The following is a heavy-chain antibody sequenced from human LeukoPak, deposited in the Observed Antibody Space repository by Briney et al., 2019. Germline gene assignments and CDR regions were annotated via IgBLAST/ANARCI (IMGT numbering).Heavy chain of an antibody. CDR1: GFTFSTYA. CDR3: ANRPRDTSGYYLGAFDD. Sequence: SGGSLRLSCTASGFTFSTYAMTWVRQAPGKGLDWVSGIGASGADTYYADSAKGRFTVSRDNSKNTLYLQMRSLRADDTAVDFCANRPRDTSGYYLGAFDDWGQGTTVTVSS. D-gene: IGHD3-22*01. CDR2: IGASGADT. J-gene: IGHJ3*01. V-gene: IGHV3-23*01.